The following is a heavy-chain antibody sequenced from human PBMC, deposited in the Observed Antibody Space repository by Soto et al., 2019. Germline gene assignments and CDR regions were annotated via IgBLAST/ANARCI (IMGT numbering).Heavy chain of an antibody. CDR1: GGSIHNNYYY. Sequence: PSETLSLTCTVSGGSIHNNYYYWGWVRQPPGKGLEWVASISYSGTTYYNPSLKSRVTESIDTSTNQFSLKVSSVTVADTAVYYCARLGGFCSSTNCYGYYAMDVWGQGTTVTVSS. CDR3: ARLGGFCSSTNCYGYYAMDV. D-gene: IGHD2-2*01. J-gene: IGHJ6*02. V-gene: IGHV4-39*01. CDR2: ISYSGTT.